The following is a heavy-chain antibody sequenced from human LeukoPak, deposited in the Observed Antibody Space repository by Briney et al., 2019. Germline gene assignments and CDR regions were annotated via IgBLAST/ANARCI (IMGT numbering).Heavy chain of an antibody. D-gene: IGHD3-10*01. CDR1: GGTFSSYA. Sequence: SVKVSCKASGGTFSSYAISWVRQAPGQGLEWMGGIIPIFGTANYAQKFQGRVAITADESTSTAYMELSSLRSEDTAVYYCAREGYPYYYGSATAKFYYYYYMDVWGKGTTVTVSS. V-gene: IGHV1-69*01. J-gene: IGHJ6*03. CDR3: AREGYPYYYGSATAKFYYYYYMDV. CDR2: IIPIFGTA.